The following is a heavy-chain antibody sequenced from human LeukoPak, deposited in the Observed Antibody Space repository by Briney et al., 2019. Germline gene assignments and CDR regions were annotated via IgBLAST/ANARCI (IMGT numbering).Heavy chain of an antibody. D-gene: IGHD2-15*01. CDR2: ISSSSSYI. CDR3: ARVGCSGGSCFPGDAFDI. Sequence: AGGSLRLSCAASGFTFSSYSMNWVRQAPGKGLEWVSSISSSSSYIYYADSVKGRFTISRDNAKNSLYLQMNSLRAEDTAVYYCARVGCSGGSCFPGDAFDIWGQGTMVTVSS. V-gene: IGHV3-21*01. J-gene: IGHJ3*02. CDR1: GFTFSSYS.